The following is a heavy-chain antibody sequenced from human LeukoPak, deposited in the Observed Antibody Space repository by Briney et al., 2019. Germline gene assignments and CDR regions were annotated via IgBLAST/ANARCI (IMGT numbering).Heavy chain of an antibody. J-gene: IGHJ4*02. Sequence: PSETLSLTCTVSGASISNYNWSWIRQPPRKGLEWIGYIYYSGSTNYNPSLKSRVTISVDTSKNQFSLKLSSVTAADTAVYYCARHKHRDYFDYWGQGALVTVCS. V-gene: IGHV4-59*08. CDR1: GASISNYN. CDR3: ARHKHRDYFDY. CDR2: IYYSGST.